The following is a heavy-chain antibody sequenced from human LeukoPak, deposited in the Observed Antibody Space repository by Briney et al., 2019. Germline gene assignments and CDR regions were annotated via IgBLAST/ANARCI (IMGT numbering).Heavy chain of an antibody. CDR1: GYTFTGYY. D-gene: IGHD2-2*01. CDR3: ARDVGYCSSTSCHDVGDY. CDR2: INPNSGGT. V-gene: IGHV1-2*06. J-gene: IGHJ4*02. Sequence: ASVKVSCKASGYTFTGYYMHLVRQAPGQGLEWMGRINPNSGGTNYAQKFQGRVTMTRDTSISTAYMELSRLRSDDTAVYYCARDVGYCSSTSCHDVGDYWGQGTLVTVSS.